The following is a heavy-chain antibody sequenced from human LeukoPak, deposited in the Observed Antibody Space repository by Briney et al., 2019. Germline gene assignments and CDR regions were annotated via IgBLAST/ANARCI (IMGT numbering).Heavy chain of an antibody. D-gene: IGHD3-10*01. Sequence: GGSLRLSCAASGFTFSSYAMSWVRQAPGKGLEWVSAISGSGGSTYYADSVKGRFTISRDNSKSTLYLQMNSLRAEDTAVYYCASRITMVRRDTYWGQGTLVTVSS. V-gene: IGHV3-23*01. CDR2: ISGSGGST. CDR1: GFTFSSYA. J-gene: IGHJ4*02. CDR3: ASRITMVRRDTY.